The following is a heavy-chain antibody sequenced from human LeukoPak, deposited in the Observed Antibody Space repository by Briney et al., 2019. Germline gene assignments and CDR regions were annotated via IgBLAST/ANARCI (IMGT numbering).Heavy chain of an antibody. CDR1: GFTLSSHW. V-gene: IGHV3-74*01. CDR3: ASDTVDTAVGIDY. D-gene: IGHD5-18*01. J-gene: IGHJ4*02. Sequence: GGSLRLSCVASGFTLSSHWMHWVRQAPGKGLVWVSRMNSDGSSTSYADSVKGRFTISRDNAKNTLYLQMNSLRVEDTAVYHCASDTVDTAVGIDYWGQGTLVTVSS. CDR2: MNSDGSST.